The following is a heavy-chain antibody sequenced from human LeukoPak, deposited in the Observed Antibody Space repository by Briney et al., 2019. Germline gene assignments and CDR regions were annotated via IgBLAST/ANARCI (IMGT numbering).Heavy chain of an antibody. Sequence: PSETLSLTCTVFGGSVSSNSYYWSWIRQPPGKGLEWIGEINHSGSTNYNPSLKSRVTISVDTSKNQFSLKLSSVTAADTAVYYCARGRWELRPWGQGTLVTVSS. V-gene: IGHV4-34*01. J-gene: IGHJ4*02. D-gene: IGHD1-26*01. CDR3: ARGRWELRP. CDR1: GGSVSSNSYY. CDR2: INHSGST.